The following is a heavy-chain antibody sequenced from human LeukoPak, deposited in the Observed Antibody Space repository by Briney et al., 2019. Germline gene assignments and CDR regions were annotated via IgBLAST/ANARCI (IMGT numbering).Heavy chain of an antibody. J-gene: IGHJ4*02. V-gene: IGHV3-33*01. CDR1: GFTFSSYA. Sequence: GRSLRLSCAASGFTFSSYAMHWVRQAPGKGLEWVAVIWYDGSKKYYADSVKGRFTISRDNSKNTLYLQMNSLRAEDTAVYYCARNFDYWGQGTLVTVSS. CDR2: IWYDGSKK. CDR3: ARNFDY.